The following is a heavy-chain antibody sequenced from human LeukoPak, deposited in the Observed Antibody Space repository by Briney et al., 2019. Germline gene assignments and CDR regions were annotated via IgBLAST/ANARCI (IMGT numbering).Heavy chain of an antibody. CDR3: ARGRDYVWGSYRYYFDY. V-gene: IGHV4-34*01. D-gene: IGHD3-16*02. J-gene: IGHJ4*02. CDR2: INHSGST. Sequence: PSETLSLTCAVYGGSFSGYYWSWIRQPPGKGLEWIGEINHSGSTNYNLSLKSRVTISVDTSKNQFSLKLSSVTAADTAVYYCARGRDYVWGSYRYYFDYWGQGTLVTVSS. CDR1: GGSFSGYY.